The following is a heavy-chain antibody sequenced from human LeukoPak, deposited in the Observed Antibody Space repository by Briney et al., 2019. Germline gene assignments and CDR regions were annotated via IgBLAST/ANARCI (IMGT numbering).Heavy chain of an antibody. Sequence: ASVKVSCKASGYTFTDYYMHWVRQAPGQGLEWMGIINPSGGSTSYAQKFQGRVTMTRDMSTSTVYMELSSLRSDDTAVYYCARFIAVAGTESFDYWGQGTLVTVSS. V-gene: IGHV1-46*01. D-gene: IGHD6-19*01. CDR2: INPSGGST. J-gene: IGHJ4*02. CDR1: GYTFTDYY. CDR3: ARFIAVAGTESFDY.